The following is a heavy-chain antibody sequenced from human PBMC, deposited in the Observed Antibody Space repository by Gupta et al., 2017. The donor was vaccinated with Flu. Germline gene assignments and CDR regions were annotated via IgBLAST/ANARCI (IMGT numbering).Heavy chain of an antibody. Sequence: QVQLVESGGGVVQPGRSLRLSCAASGFTFSSYGMHWVRQAPGKGLEWVAVIWYDGSNKYYAESVKGRVTISRDNSKNTLYLQMNSLRAEETAVYYCARDGSSAGDRTSLSYGMDVWGQGTTVTVYS. CDR3: ARDGSSAGDRTSLSYGMDV. CDR1: GFTFSSYG. J-gene: IGHJ6*02. V-gene: IGHV3-33*01. CDR2: IWYDGSNK. D-gene: IGHD6-19*01.